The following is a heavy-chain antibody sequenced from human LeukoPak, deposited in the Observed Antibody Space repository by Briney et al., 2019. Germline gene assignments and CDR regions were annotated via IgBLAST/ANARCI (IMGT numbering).Heavy chain of an antibody. CDR2: ITSDGGTT. CDR3: PIDLRGAADY. V-gene: IGHV3-64*02. D-gene: IGHD1-26*01. CDR1: GFIFCSSA. Sequence: GGSLRLSCAAPGFIFCSSALQWVGQAPGKRLEYLSSITSDGGTTYYADSVKGRFTISRDNSKNTLYLQMGSLRAGDMALYFCPIDLRGAADYWGQGTLVTVSS. J-gene: IGHJ4*02.